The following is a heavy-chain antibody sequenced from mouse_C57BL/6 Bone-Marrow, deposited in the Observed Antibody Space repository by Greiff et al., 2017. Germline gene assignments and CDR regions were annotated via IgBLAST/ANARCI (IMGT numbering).Heavy chain of an antibody. CDR3: ARSYPVAMDY. CDR2: IYPGSGNT. J-gene: IGHJ4*01. CDR1: GYTFTDYY. V-gene: IGHV1-76*01. Sequence: VKLQESGAELVRPGASVKLSCKASGYTFTDYYINWVKQRPGQGLEWIARIYPGSGNTYYNEKFKGKATLTAEKSSSTAYMQLSSLTSEDSAVYFCARSYPVAMDYWGQGTSVTVSS. D-gene: IGHD2-10*01.